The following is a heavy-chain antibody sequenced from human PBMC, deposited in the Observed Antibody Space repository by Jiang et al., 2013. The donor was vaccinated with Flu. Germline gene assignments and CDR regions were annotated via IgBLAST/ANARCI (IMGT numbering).Heavy chain of an antibody. V-gene: IGHV1-69*01. Sequence: GAEVKKPGSSVKVSCKASGGTFSSYAISWVRQAPGQGLEWMGGIIPIFGTANYAQKFQGRVTITADESTSTAYMELSSLRSGDTAVYYCARDYGMVAGTTGTYYYGMDVWGQGTTVTVSS. D-gene: IGHD1-7*01. CDR2: IIPIFGTA. CDR3: ARDYGMVAGTTGTYYYGMDV. CDR1: GGTFSSYA. J-gene: IGHJ6*02.